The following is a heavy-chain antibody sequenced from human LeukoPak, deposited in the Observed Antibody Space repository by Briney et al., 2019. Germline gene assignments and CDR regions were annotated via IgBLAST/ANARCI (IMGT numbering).Heavy chain of an antibody. D-gene: IGHD2-15*01. CDR3: GKDSEAWYDALDI. CDR1: GCTFSNYA. Sequence: GGSVKVSCKASGCTFSNYAMRWVRQAPGKGLEWVGRIMPVFGNAKYAEKFQGRFTITTDESTSTAYMELNSLRSEDKGLYYCGKDSEAWYDALDIWGKGTIVTVSS. CDR2: IMPVFGNA. J-gene: IGHJ3*02. V-gene: IGHV1-69*05.